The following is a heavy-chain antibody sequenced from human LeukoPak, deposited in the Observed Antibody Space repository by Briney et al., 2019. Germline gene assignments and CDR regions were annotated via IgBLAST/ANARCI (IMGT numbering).Heavy chain of an antibody. Sequence: GGSLRLSCAASGFTFSSYAMNWVRQAPGKGLEGVSYISSSSSYTNYADSVKGRFTISRNNAKNSLYVQMNSLRAEDTAVYYCARVRDSSGYYPDYWGQGTLVTISS. J-gene: IGHJ4*02. CDR1: GFTFSSYA. D-gene: IGHD3-22*01. CDR3: ARVRDSSGYYPDY. V-gene: IGHV3-21*05. CDR2: ISSSSSYT.